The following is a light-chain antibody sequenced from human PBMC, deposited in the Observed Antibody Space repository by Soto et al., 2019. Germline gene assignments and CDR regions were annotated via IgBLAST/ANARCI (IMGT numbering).Light chain of an antibody. J-gene: IGKJ1*01. CDR2: FAS. CDR3: QQYNGFPWT. CDR1: QSISNW. Sequence: DTQMTQSPSTLSASVGDRVTITCRASQSISNWLAWYQQKPGKAPNLLIYFASTLQSGVPSRFSGSGSGTEFTLTISSLQPDDFATYYCQQYNGFPWTFGQGTKVDIK. V-gene: IGKV1-5*03.